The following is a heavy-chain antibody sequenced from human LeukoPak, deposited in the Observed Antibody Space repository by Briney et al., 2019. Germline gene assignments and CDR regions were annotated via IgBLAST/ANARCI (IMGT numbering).Heavy chain of an antibody. CDR1: GFTFKNYA. CDR3: ARDYADYVGYFFFDY. D-gene: IGHD4-17*01. J-gene: IGHJ4*02. V-gene: IGHV3-23*01. CDR2: ISGGGEAT. Sequence: PGGSLRLSCAASGFTFKNYAMNWVRQAPGQGLEWGSSISGGGEATYYADSAKGRFTISRDNSQNTLYLQMNSLRAEDTAVYYCARDYADYVGYFFFDYWGQRTLVTVSS.